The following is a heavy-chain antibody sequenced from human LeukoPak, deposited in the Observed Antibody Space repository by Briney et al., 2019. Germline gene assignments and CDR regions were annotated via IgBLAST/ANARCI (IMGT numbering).Heavy chain of an antibody. J-gene: IGHJ4*02. Sequence: SETLSLTCTVYGGSFSGYYWSWIRQPPGKGLEWIGEINHSGSTNYNPSLKSRVTISVDTSKNQFSLKLSSVTAADTAVYYCATRQVVTASIDYWGQGTLVTVSS. CDR2: INHSGST. D-gene: IGHD2-21*02. V-gene: IGHV4-34*01. CDR1: GGSFSGYY. CDR3: ATRQVVTASIDY.